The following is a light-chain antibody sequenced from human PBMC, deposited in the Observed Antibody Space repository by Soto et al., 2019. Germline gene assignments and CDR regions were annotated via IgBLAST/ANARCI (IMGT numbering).Light chain of an antibody. J-gene: IGKJ1*01. CDR3: QQYFGSSWT. CDR1: QSIDNRY. V-gene: IGKV3-20*01. Sequence: DIVLTQPPGTLSSSPGERATLSCRASQSIDNRYLAWYQHKPGQAPRLLIYATSSRATGIPDRFGGSGSGTDFTHTINRLEPEDFAVYYCQQYFGSSWTFGQGTKVDIK. CDR2: ATS.